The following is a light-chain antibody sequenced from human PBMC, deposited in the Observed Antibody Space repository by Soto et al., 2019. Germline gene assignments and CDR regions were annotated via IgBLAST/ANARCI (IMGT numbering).Light chain of an antibody. CDR2: DTS. CDR3: LLYFDVARV. V-gene: IGLV7-46*01. J-gene: IGLJ2*01. CDR1: TGTLTSGHF. Sequence: QSVVTQEPSLTVSPGGTVTLTCGSSTGTLTSGHFPYWFQQKPGQAPRALIFDTSKRYSWTPARFSGSLLGGKAALTLSGAQPEDEADYYCLLYFDVARVFGGGTKLTVL.